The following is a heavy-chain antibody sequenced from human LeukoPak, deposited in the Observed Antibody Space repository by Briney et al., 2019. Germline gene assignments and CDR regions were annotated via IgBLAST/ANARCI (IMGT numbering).Heavy chain of an antibody. J-gene: IGHJ4*02. Sequence: GGSLRLSCAASGFTFDDYAMHWVRQAPGKGLEWDSGISWNSGSIGYADSVKGRFTISRDNAKNSLYLQMNSLRAEDTALYYCAKDYYGSGSYYYFDYWGQGTLVTVSS. CDR3: AKDYYGSGSYYYFDY. CDR1: GFTFDDYA. CDR2: ISWNSGSI. D-gene: IGHD3-10*01. V-gene: IGHV3-9*01.